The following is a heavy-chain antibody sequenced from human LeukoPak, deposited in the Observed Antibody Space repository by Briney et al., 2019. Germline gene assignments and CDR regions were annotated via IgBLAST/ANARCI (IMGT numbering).Heavy chain of an antibody. CDR2: IYYSGST. Sequence: SETLSLTCSVSGGSISSGGYYWSWIRQHPGKGLEWIVYIYYSGSTYYNPSLKSRITISVDASKNQFSLKLSSVTAADTAVYYCARVRGGIDSSGWYNWFDPWGQGTLVTVSS. J-gene: IGHJ5*02. CDR1: GGSISSGGYY. CDR3: ARVRGGIDSSGWYNWFDP. D-gene: IGHD6-19*01. V-gene: IGHV4-31*03.